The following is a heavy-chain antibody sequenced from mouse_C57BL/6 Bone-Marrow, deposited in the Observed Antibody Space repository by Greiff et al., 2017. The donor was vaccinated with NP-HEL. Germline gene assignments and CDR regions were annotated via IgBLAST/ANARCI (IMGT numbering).Heavy chain of an antibody. Sequence: DVKLQESGPGLVKPSQSLSLTCSVTGYSITSGYYWNWIRQFPGNKLEWMGYISYDGSNNYNPSLKNRISITRDTSKNQFFLKLNSVTTEDTATYYWARDSWDGFDYWGQGTTLTVSS. D-gene: IGHD4-1*01. J-gene: IGHJ2*01. CDR1: GYSITSGYY. CDR2: ISYDGSN. CDR3: ARDSWDGFDY. V-gene: IGHV3-6*01.